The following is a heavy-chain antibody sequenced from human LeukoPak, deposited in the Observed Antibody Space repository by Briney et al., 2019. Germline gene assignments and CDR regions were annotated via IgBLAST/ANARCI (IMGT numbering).Heavy chain of an antibody. CDR3: ARHIAVAALGFDP. J-gene: IGHJ5*02. Sequence: SETLSLTCAVSGYSISSGYYWGWIRQPPGKGLEWIGSIYHSGSTYYNPSLKSRVTISVDTPKNQFSLKLSSVTAADTAVYYCARHIAVAALGFDPWGQGTLVTVSS. CDR1: GYSISSGYY. D-gene: IGHD6-19*01. V-gene: IGHV4-38-2*01. CDR2: IYHSGST.